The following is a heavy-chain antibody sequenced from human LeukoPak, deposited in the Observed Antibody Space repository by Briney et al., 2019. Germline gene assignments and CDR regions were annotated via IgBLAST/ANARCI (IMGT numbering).Heavy chain of an antibody. D-gene: IGHD2-8*01. V-gene: IGHV3-33*06. J-gene: IGHJ4*02. CDR2: VWYDGSTK. CDR1: GFTFSNHG. CDR3: AKDLGNGSRYYFDF. Sequence: GKSLTLSCEASGFTFSNHGMHWVRQAPGKGLEWVAVVWYDGSTKNYADSVRGRFTISRDNSKNALCLHMNSLRGEDTAIYYCAKDLGNGSRYYFDFWGQGTLVTASS.